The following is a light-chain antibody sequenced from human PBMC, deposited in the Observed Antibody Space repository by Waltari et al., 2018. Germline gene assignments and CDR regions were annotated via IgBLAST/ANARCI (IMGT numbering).Light chain of an antibody. CDR2: DVT. CDR3: SSYSSSYTSVV. V-gene: IGLV2-14*03. CDR1: SSDIGSYNF. J-gene: IGLJ2*01. Sequence: QSALTQPASVSGSPRQSITISCTGTSSDIGSYNFVSWYQQHPGKAPKLLIFDVTNRPSGVSNRFSGSKSGNTASLTISWVQAEDEADYYCSSYSSSYTSVVFGGGTKLTVL.